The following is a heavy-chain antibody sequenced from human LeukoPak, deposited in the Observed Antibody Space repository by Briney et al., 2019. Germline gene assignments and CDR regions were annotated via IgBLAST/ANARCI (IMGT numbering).Heavy chain of an antibody. V-gene: IGHV4-4*09. Sequence: SETLSLTCTVSGGSISTYYWSWIRRPPGKGLEWIAYIHASGPTNYNSSLKSRITISVDTSKNQFSLKLSSVTAADTAVYYCARQADGIPARPFDNWGQGTLVTVSS. D-gene: IGHD6-6*01. CDR1: GGSISTYY. CDR3: ARQADGIPARPFDN. J-gene: IGHJ4*02. CDR2: IHASGPT.